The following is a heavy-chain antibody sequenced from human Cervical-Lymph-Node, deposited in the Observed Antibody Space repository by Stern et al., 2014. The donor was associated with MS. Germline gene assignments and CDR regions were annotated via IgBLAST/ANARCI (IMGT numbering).Heavy chain of an antibody. Sequence: QLQLQESGPGLVKPSQTLSLTCTVAGGSISSGGSFWSWVRQSPGTGLEWIGYIYDTRTTYYTPSLKSRVSMSIDTSKNQFSLELTSVTAADTAVYFCARFNLAMPSFDYWGQGTLVTVSS. CDR1: GGSISSGGSF. J-gene: IGHJ4*02. CDR2: IYDTRTT. V-gene: IGHV4-30-4*01. D-gene: IGHD2-2*01. CDR3: ARFNLAMPSFDY.